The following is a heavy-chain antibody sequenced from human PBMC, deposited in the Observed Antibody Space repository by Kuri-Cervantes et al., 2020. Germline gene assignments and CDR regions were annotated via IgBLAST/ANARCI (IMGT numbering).Heavy chain of an antibody. D-gene: IGHD6-13*01. J-gene: IGHJ6*02. CDR3: AKDGGQQVVDFYYGLDV. Sequence: GGSLRLSCAASGFIFENYAMHWVRQAPGQGLEWVSGISWNSGTIGYADSVKGRFTMSRDNAKKSLSLQMNSLRAEDTALYYCAKDGGQQVVDFYYGLDVWGQGTTVTVSS. V-gene: IGHV3-9*01. CDR2: ISWNSGTI. CDR1: GFIFENYA.